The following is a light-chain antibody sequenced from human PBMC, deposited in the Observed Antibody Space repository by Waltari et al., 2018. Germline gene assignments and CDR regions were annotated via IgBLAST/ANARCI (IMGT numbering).Light chain of an antibody. J-gene: IGLJ3*02. CDR2: YKSDSDK. CDR1: RGITVGSYR. CDR3: MIWHSSAWV. V-gene: IGLV5-45*03. Sequence: QAVMTQPSSLSASPGASASLTCPLRRGITVGSYRIYWYPQQPGSPPQYLLMYKSDSDKQQGSGVPSRFSGSKDASANAGILLISGLQSEDEADYYCMIWHSSAWVFGGGTKLTVL.